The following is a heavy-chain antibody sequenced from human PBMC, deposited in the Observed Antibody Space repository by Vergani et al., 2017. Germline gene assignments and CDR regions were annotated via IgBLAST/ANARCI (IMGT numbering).Heavy chain of an antibody. V-gene: IGHV4-31*03. Sequence: QLQLQESGPGLVKPSETLSLTCTVSGGSISSGGYYWSWIRQHPGKGLEWIGYIYYSGSTYYNPSLKSRVTISVDTSKNQFSLKLSSVTAADTAVYYCAGDKAMGQLGWFDPWGQGTLVTVSS. CDR3: AGDKAMGQLGWFDP. CDR2: IYYSGST. J-gene: IGHJ5*02. D-gene: IGHD5-18*01. CDR1: GGSISSGGYY.